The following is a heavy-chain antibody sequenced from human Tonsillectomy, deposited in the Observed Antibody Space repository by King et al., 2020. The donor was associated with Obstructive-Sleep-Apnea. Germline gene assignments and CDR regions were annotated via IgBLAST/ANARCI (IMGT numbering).Heavy chain of an antibody. CDR3: ARDDLHGELDV. J-gene: IGHJ6*02. Sequence: VQLVESGGGLVQPGGALRLSCTASGFTFSSSGMNWVRQAPGKGLEWLSYISSSSTIYYADSVKGRFTISRDNAKNSLYLQMNSLRAEDTAVYYCARDDLHGELDVWGHGTTVTVSS. D-gene: IGHD7-27*01. CDR2: ISSSSTI. V-gene: IGHV3-48*01. CDR1: GFTFSSSG.